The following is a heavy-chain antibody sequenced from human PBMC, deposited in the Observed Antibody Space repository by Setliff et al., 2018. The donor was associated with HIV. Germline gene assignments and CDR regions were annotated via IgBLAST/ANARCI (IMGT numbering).Heavy chain of an antibody. D-gene: IGHD6-19*01. CDR2: IYNTETT. V-gene: IGHV4-59*08. Sequence: SETLSLTCIVSGAPISSGTWSWIRQPPGKGLQWIGFIYNTETTNYNPSLKSRVTISVDTSTNQFSLKLSSVTAADTAVYYCARRRSSGWYHYFDYWGQGTLVTVSS. J-gene: IGHJ4*02. CDR1: GAPISSGT. CDR3: ARRRSSGWYHYFDY.